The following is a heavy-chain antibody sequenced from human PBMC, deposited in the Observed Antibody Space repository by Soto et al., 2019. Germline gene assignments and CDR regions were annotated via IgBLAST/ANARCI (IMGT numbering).Heavy chain of an antibody. Sequence: QVQLVQSGGEVKKPGASVKVSCKASGYTFTIYGINWVRQAPGQGLEWMGWISPDNGNTNYAQKLQGRVTMTTDTSTSTAYMELRSLRSDDTAVYYCARALGYSGYAGMDVWGQGTFITVSS. J-gene: IGHJ3*01. CDR1: GYTFTIYG. D-gene: IGHD5-12*01. CDR2: ISPDNGNT. CDR3: ARALGYSGYAGMDV. V-gene: IGHV1-18*01.